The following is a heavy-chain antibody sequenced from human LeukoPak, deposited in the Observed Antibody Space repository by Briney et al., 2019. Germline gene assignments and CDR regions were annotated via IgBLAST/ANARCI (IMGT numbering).Heavy chain of an antibody. J-gene: IGHJ4*02. CDR3: ATKHTVTYYFDY. CDR2: FDPEDGET. CDR1: GYTLTELS. D-gene: IGHD4-17*01. Sequence: ASVKVSCKVSGYTLTELSMHWVRQAPGKGLEWMGGFDPEDGETIYAQKFQGRVTMTEDTSTDTAYMELSSLRSEDTAVYYCATKHTVTYYFDYWGQGTLVTVSS. V-gene: IGHV1-24*01.